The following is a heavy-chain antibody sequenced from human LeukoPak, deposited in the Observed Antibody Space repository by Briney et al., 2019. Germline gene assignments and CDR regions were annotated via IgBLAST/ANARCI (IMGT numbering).Heavy chain of an antibody. Sequence: PGGSLRLSCAASGFTVSSNYMSWVRQAPGKGLEWVSVIYSGGSTYYADSVKGRFTISRDNSKNTLYLQMNSLRAEDTAVYYCARKPGYSGYDPHFDYWGQGTLVTVFS. J-gene: IGHJ4*02. V-gene: IGHV3-53*01. CDR3: ARKPGYSGYDPHFDY. CDR2: IYSGGST. CDR1: GFTVSSNY. D-gene: IGHD5-12*01.